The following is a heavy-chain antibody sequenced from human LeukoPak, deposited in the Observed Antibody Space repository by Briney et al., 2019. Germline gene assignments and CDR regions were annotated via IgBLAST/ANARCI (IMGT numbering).Heavy chain of an antibody. CDR3: AKDRRGSGNHYTDFDY. Sequence: PGGSLRLSCAASGFTFSTYGMSWARQAPGKGLEWVSGISGSGGSTYYADSVEGRFTISRDNSKSTLYLQMNSLRAEDTAVYFCAKDRRGSGNHYTDFDYWGQGTLVTVSS. CDR1: GFTFSTYG. CDR2: ISGSGGST. V-gene: IGHV3-23*01. J-gene: IGHJ4*02. D-gene: IGHD3-10*01.